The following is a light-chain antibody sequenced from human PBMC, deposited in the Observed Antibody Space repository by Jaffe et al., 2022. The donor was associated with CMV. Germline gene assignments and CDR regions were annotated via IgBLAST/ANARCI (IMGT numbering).Light chain of an antibody. Sequence: QSALTQPPSVSGSPGQSVTISCTGTNSDVGTYNRVSWYQQPPGTAPKLLIYDVSNRPSGVPDRFSGSKSGNTASLTISGLQAEDEADYYCSSYRGTTTYVFGTGTKVIVL. CDR3: SSYRGTTTYV. CDR1: NSDVGTYNR. CDR2: DVS. V-gene: IGLV2-18*02. J-gene: IGLJ1*01.